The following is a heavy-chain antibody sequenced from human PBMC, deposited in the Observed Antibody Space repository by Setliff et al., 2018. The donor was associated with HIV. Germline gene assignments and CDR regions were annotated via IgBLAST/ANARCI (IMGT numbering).Heavy chain of an antibody. Sequence: SETLSLTCTVSGGSISSYYWSWIRQPPGKGLEWIGYIYYSGSTNYNPSLKSRVTISVDTSKNQFSLKLNSVTAADTAVYYCARDSDLDYSSSARWYFDLWGRGTLGTVSS. J-gene: IGHJ2*01. V-gene: IGHV4-59*01. CDR2: IYYSGST. D-gene: IGHD6-6*01. CDR3: ARDSDLDYSSSARWYFDL. CDR1: GGSISSYY.